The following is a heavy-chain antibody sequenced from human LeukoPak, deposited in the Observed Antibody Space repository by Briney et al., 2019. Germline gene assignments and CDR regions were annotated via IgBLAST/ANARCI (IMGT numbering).Heavy chain of an antibody. CDR3: ARRGYSSSWNVFYLDY. Sequence: GASVKVSFTASGYTFTNYGINWVRQAPGQGLEWMGWIDSYNGNTNYAQKVQDRVTMTTDRSTNTVYMELRSLTSDDTAVYYCARRGYSSSWNVFYLDYWGQGTLVTVSS. CDR1: GYTFTNYG. CDR2: IDSYNGNT. D-gene: IGHD6-13*01. V-gene: IGHV1-18*01. J-gene: IGHJ4*02.